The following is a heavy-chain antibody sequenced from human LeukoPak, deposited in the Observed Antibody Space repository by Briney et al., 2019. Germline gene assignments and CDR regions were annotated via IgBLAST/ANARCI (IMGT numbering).Heavy chain of an antibody. CDR2: IYYRSKWYN. J-gene: IGHJ4*02. V-gene: IGHV6-1*01. CDR1: GDSVSRNSAA. CDR3: ARVDHSSGWYAGPDY. D-gene: IGHD6-19*01. Sequence: SETLSLTCAISGDSVSRNSAAWNWIRQSPSRGLGWLGRIYYRSKWYNDYAVSVKSRITINPDTSKNQFSLQLNSATPEDTAVYYCARVDHSSGWYAGPDYWGQGTLVTVSS.